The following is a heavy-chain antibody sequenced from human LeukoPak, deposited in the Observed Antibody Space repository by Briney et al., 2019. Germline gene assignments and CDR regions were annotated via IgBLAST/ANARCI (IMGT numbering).Heavy chain of an antibody. CDR1: GGSISSYY. J-gene: IGHJ5*02. CDR2: IYYSGST. Sequence: SETLSLTCTVSGGSISSYYWSWIRQPPGKGLEWIGYIYYSGSTNYNPSLKSRVTLSVDTSKNQFSLKLSSVTAADTAVYYCARHSGPHSSSWYWFDPWGQGTLVTVSS. V-gene: IGHV4-59*08. D-gene: IGHD6-13*01. CDR3: ARHSGPHSSSWYWFDP.